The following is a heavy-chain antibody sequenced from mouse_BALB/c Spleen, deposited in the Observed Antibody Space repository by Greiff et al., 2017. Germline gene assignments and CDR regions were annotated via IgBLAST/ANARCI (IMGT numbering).Heavy chain of an antibody. V-gene: IGHV1S22*01. CDR1: GYTFTSYW. CDR2: IYPGSGST. Sequence: LQQSGSELVRPGASVKLSCKASGYTFTSYWMHWVKQRPGQGLEWIGNIYPGSGSTNYDEKFKSKATLTVDTSSSTAYMQLSSLTSEDSAVYYCTRLGLRQAMDYWGQGTSVTVSS. CDR3: TRLGLRQAMDY. J-gene: IGHJ4*01. D-gene: IGHD2-2*01.